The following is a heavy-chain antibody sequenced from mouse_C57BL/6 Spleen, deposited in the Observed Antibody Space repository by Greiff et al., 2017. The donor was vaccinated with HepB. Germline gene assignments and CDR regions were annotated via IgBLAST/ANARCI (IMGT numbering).Heavy chain of an antibody. CDR1: GFTFSDYG. CDR3: ARSLPGAMDY. CDR2: ISSGSSTI. Sequence: EVQLQESGGGLVKPGGSLKLSCAASGFTFSDYGMHWVRQAPEKGLEWVAYISSGSSTIYYADTMKGRFTITRDNAKNTLFLQMTSLGSEDTAMYYCARSLPGAMDYWGQGTSVTVSS. V-gene: IGHV5-17*01. J-gene: IGHJ4*01.